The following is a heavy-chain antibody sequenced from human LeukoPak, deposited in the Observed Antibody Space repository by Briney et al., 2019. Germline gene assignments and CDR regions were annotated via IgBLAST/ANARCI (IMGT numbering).Heavy chain of an antibody. CDR3: ARDVDGREDY. V-gene: IGHV3-11*04. D-gene: IGHD1-26*01. CDR1: GFIFSGYY. J-gene: IGHJ4*02. CDR2: ISSGGSAI. Sequence: GGSLRLSCAASGFIFSGYYMSWIRQAPGKGLEWISYISSGGSAIHYADSVKRRFTISRDNAENSLYLQMNSLRAEDTAVYYCARDVDGREDYWGQGTLVTVSS.